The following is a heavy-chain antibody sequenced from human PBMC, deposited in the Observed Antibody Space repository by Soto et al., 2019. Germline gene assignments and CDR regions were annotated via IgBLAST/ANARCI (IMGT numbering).Heavy chain of an antibody. Sequence: GASVKVSCKASGYTFTSYYMHWVRQAPGQGLEWMGIINPSGGSTSYAQKFQGRVTMTRDTSTSTVYMEVSSLRSEDTAVYYCARGVYDFWSNYANWFDPWGQGTLVTVS. V-gene: IGHV1-46*01. CDR2: INPSGGST. D-gene: IGHD3-3*01. CDR1: GYTFTSYY. J-gene: IGHJ5*02. CDR3: ARGVYDFWSNYANWFDP.